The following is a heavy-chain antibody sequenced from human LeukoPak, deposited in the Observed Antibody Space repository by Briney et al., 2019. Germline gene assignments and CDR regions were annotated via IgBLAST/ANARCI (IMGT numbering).Heavy chain of an antibody. Sequence: GGSLRLSCAASGFTFSAYSMNWVRQAPGKGLEWVSYISSDSLTIYYANSVKGRFTISRDNAKNSLYLQMNSLRAEDTAVYYCARTPSVSAAHWFDPWGQGTLVTVSS. J-gene: IGHJ5*02. CDR3: ARTPSVSAAHWFDP. V-gene: IGHV3-48*01. D-gene: IGHD2-15*01. CDR1: GFTFSAYS. CDR2: ISSDSLTI.